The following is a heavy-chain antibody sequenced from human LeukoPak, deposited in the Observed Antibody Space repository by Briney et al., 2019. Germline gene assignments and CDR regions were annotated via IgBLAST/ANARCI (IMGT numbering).Heavy chain of an antibody. J-gene: IGHJ4*02. CDR3: ARGPRIRFLEWTYFDY. CDR2: IYPGDSDT. CDR1: GYSFTSYW. V-gene: IGHV5-51*01. D-gene: IGHD3-3*01. Sequence: PGESLKISCKGSGYSFTSYWIGWVRQMPGKGLEWMGIIYPGDSDTRYSPSFQGQVTISADKSISTAYLQWSSLKASDTAMYYCARGPRIRFLEWTYFDYWGQGTLVTVSS.